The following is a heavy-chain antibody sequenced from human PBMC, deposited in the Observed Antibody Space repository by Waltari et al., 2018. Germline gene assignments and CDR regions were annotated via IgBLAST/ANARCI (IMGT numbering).Heavy chain of an antibody. V-gene: IGHV3-9*03. J-gene: IGHJ3*02. Sequence: EVQLVESGGGLVQPGRSLRLSCAASGFTFDDYAMQWVRQAPGKGLECVSGISWNSGSIGYADSVKGRFTISRDNAKNSLYLQMNSLRAEDMALYYCAKDITALYAFDIWGQGTMVTVSS. CDR3: AKDITALYAFDI. CDR1: GFTFDDYA. CDR2: ISWNSGSI.